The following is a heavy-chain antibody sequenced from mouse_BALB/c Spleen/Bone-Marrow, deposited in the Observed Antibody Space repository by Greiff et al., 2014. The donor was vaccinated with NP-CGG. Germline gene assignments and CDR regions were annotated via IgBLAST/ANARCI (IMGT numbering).Heavy chain of an antibody. D-gene: IGHD2-3*01. J-gene: IGHJ1*01. CDR2: IYPGNVNT. V-gene: IGHV1S56*01. CDR3: ASYDGSYFDV. Sequence: VQLQQSGPELVKPGASARISCKASGYTFTSYYIHWVKQRPGQGLEWIGWIYPGNVNTKYNEKFKGKATLTADKSSSTAYMQLSSLTSEDSAVYFCASYDGSYFDVWGAGTTVTVSS. CDR1: GYTFTSYY.